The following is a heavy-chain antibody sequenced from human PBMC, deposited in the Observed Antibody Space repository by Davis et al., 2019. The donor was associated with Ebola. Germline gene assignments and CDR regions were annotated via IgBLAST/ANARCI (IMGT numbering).Heavy chain of an antibody. CDR3: ATLDRIGAAWIDP. V-gene: IGHV4-39*01. J-gene: IGHJ5*02. CDR2: WYYGGST. D-gene: IGHD6-13*01. CDR1: GGSIRRTSYY. Sequence: MPSETLSLTCSVSGGSIRRTSYYWGWIRQPPGKGLEWIGSWYYGGSTFYNPSLKSRVTLSEDTSNNQFSLRLNSVTAADTAVHYCATLDRIGAAWIDPWGQGTLVTVSS.